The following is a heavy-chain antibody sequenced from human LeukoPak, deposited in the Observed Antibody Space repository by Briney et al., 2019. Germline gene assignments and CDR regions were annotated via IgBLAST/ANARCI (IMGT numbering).Heavy chain of an antibody. D-gene: IGHD3-3*01. V-gene: IGHV3-15*01. CDR2: IKSKTDGGTT. CDR1: GFTFSNAS. J-gene: IGHJ4*02. CDR3: TTELLVLEWSFDY. Sequence: GGSLRLSCAASGFTFSNASMGWGRQAPGEGLEWVVGIKSKTDGGTTDYAAPVKGRFTISRDDSKNTLDLQMNSLKAEDTAVYYCTTELLVLEWSFDYWGQGTLVTVSS.